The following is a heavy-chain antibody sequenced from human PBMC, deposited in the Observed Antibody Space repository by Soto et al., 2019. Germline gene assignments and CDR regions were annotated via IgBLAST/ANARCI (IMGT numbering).Heavy chain of an antibody. Sequence: GGSLRLSCAASGFTFDDYAMHWVRQAPGKGLEWVSGISWNSYVIDYADSVKGRFTISRDNAKNSLYLQMNRLRAEDTALYFCAKAAPLSRYCGGSSCLGRWLDPWGQGILVTVSS. V-gene: IGHV3-9*01. J-gene: IGHJ5*02. CDR1: GFTFDDYA. CDR2: ISWNSYVI. D-gene: IGHD2-15*01. CDR3: AKAAPLSRYCGGSSCLGRWLDP.